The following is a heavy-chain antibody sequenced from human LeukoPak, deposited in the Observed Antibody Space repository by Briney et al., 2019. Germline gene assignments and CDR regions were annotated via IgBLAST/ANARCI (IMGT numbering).Heavy chain of an antibody. V-gene: IGHV1-18*01. J-gene: IGHJ5*02. Sequence: ASVKVSCKASGYSFKFFGISWVRQAPGQGLEWMGWISNYNGNTNYAQKLQGRVTMTTDTSTSTAYMELRSLRSDDTAVYYCARQTGAVGWFDPWGQGTLVTVSS. CDR3: ARQTGAVGWFDP. CDR2: ISNYNGNT. D-gene: IGHD1-26*01. CDR1: GYSFKFFG.